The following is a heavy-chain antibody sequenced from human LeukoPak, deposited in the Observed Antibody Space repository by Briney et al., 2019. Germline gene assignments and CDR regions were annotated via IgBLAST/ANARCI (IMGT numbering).Heavy chain of an antibody. V-gene: IGHV4-61*08. CDR2: IYSSGRT. CDR1: GGSISSGGYY. Sequence: PSQTLSLTCTVSGGSISSGGYYWSWIRQSPGKGLEWIGYIYSSGRTNYNPSLKSRVTISADTSQNQFTLKVSSVTAADSAVYYCTRDRKYCDDSGGYSPSYCYGLDVWGQGTTVTVSS. J-gene: IGHJ6*02. D-gene: IGHD3-22*01. CDR3: TRDRKYCDDSGGYSPSYCYGLDV.